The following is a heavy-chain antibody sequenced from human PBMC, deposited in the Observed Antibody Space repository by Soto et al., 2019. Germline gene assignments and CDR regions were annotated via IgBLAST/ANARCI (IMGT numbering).Heavy chain of an antibody. CDR1: GFTFINYA. Sequence: EVQLLESGGGLVQPGGSLRLSCVGSGFTFINYAMNWVRQTPGKGLEWVSTISGGGDRTFDADTVKGRCTISRDNSKNTVNLKMNSLRADDTAVYYCARKVWGSTSRPAWWYFDLWGRGTLVNVSS. J-gene: IGHJ2*01. D-gene: IGHD2-2*01. CDR2: ISGGGDRT. V-gene: IGHV3-23*01. CDR3: ARKVWGSTSRPAWWYFDL.